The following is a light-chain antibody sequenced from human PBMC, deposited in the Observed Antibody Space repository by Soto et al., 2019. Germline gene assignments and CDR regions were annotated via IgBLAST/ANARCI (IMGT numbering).Light chain of an antibody. Sequence: DIQMTQSPSSLSASIGDRVTITCRASQSVSSYLNWYQQQQGKAPKLLIYAASSLQSGVPSRFSGSGSGTAFTLTISSLQPEDFATYYCQQSYSTPRTFGQGTKVEIK. CDR1: QSVSSY. V-gene: IGKV1-39*01. J-gene: IGKJ1*01. CDR2: AAS. CDR3: QQSYSTPRT.